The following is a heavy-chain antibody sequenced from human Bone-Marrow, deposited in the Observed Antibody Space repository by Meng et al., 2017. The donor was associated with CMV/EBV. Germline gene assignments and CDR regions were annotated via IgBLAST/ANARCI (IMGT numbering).Heavy chain of an antibody. V-gene: IGHV1-18*01. CDR2: ISTYNGNT. D-gene: IGHD3-10*01. CDR1: GYTFNTYG. J-gene: IGHJ3*02. Sequence: ASVKVSCKASGYTFNTYGIDWVRQAPGQGLEWMGWISTYNGNTKFAQKFQGRVTMTTDTSTSTAYMELRSLRSDDTAVYYCARTYYGSGSYDAFDIWGQGTMVTVSS. CDR3: ARTYYGSGSYDAFDI.